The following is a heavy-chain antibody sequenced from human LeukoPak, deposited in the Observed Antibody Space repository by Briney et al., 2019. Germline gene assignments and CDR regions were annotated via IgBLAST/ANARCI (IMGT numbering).Heavy chain of an antibody. D-gene: IGHD3-22*01. CDR3: AKDGWDYYDRSGYPNDY. V-gene: IGHV3-23*01. J-gene: IGHJ4*02. CDR2: LSGSGGTT. CDR1: GFTFSSYP. Sequence: PGGSLRLSCAASGFTFSSYPMSWVRQAPGKGLEWVSSLSGSGGTTYYADSVEGRFTISRDNSKNTLHLQMNSLRAEDTAVYYCAKDGWDYYDRSGYPNDYWGQGTLVTVSS.